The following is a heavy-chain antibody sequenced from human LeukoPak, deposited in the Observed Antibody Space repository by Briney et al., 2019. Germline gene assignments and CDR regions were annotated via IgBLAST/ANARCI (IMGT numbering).Heavy chain of an antibody. J-gene: IGHJ4*02. CDR3: AGRTYYDFCSGPTSNSLDY. V-gene: IGHV1-69*13. Sequence: GASVKVSCKASGGTFSSYAISWVGQAPGQGLEWMGGIIPIFGTANYAQKLQGRVTITADEFTSTDYMEESRLRYEDTPVYYCAGRTYYDFCSGPTSNSLDYWGQGTLVTVSS. CDR1: GGTFSSYA. D-gene: IGHD3-3*01. CDR2: IIPIFGTA.